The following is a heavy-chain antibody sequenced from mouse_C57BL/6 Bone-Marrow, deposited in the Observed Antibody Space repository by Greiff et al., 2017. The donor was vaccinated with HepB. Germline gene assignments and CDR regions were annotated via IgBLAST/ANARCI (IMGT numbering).Heavy chain of an antibody. CDR1: GYTFTDYE. CDR3: TRRRSGYSDFDY. CDR2: IDPETGGT. J-gene: IGHJ2*01. V-gene: IGHV1-15*01. Sequence: QVQLKESGAELVRPGASVTLSCKASGYTFTDYEMHWVKQTPVHGLEWIGAIDPETGGTAYNQKFKGKAILTADKSSSTAYMELRSLTSEDSAVYYCTRRRSGYSDFDYWGQGTTLTVSS. D-gene: IGHD2-3*01.